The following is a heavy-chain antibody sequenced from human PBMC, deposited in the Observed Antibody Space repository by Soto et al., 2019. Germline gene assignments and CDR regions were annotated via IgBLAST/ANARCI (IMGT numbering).Heavy chain of an antibody. Sequence: QVQLQESGPGLVKPSETLSLICSDSGGSISSHNWGWIRLPPGKGLEWIGYIRDSGDTSYNPSLISRVTMSLDTSKKELSLKLTSVTAADTAVYYCVRQGFGALHGLVDLWGQGTTVTVSS. V-gene: IGHV4-59*08. CDR2: IRDSGDT. J-gene: IGHJ6*02. CDR3: VRQGFGALHGLVDL. CDR1: GGSISSHN. D-gene: IGHD3-10*01.